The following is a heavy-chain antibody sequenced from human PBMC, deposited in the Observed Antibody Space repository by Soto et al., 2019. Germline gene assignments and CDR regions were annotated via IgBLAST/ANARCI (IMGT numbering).Heavy chain of an antibody. CDR1: GFTFDDYA. CDR2: ISWNSGSI. Sequence: EVQLVESGGGLVQPGRSLRLSCAASGFTFDDYAMHWVRQAPGKGLEWVSGISWNSGSIGYADSVKGRFTISRDNAKNSLYLQMNSLRAEDTALYYCAKVIGIQLWVGPLGYWGQGTLVTVSS. CDR3: AKVIGIQLWVGPLGY. V-gene: IGHV3-9*01. D-gene: IGHD5-18*01. J-gene: IGHJ4*02.